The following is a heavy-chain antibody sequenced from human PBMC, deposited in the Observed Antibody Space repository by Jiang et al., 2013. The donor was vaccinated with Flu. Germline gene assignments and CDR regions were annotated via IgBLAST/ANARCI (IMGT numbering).Heavy chain of an antibody. CDR3: AREPCSGGSCYYFQH. J-gene: IGHJ1*01. Sequence: VQLVESGGGVVQPGRSLRLSCAASGFTFSSYGMHWVRQAPGKGLEWVAVIWYDGSNKYYADSVKGRFTISRDNSKNTLYLQMNSLRAEDTAVYYCAREPCSGGSCYYFQHWARAPGHRLL. D-gene: IGHD2-15*01. V-gene: IGHV3-33*01. CDR1: GFTFSSYG. CDR2: IWYDGSNK.